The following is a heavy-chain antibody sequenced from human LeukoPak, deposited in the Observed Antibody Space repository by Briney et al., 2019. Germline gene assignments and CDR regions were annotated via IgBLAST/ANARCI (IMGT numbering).Heavy chain of an antibody. Sequence: GGSLRLSCAASGFTFRCYGMSWVRQAPGKGLEWVSSISGSGGSTYFADSVKGRFTISRDNSKNTLYLQMNSLRAEDTAVYYCARDMIAAGGLSDYWGQGTLVTVSS. CDR3: ARDMIAAGGLSDY. CDR2: ISGSGGST. J-gene: IGHJ4*02. D-gene: IGHD6-13*01. V-gene: IGHV3-23*01. CDR1: GFTFRCYG.